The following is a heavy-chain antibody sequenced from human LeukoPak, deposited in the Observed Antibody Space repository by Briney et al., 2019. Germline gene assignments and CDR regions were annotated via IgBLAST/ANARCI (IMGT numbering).Heavy chain of an antibody. J-gene: IGHJ5*02. CDR3: CRLITFGGVIAH. CDR1: GCSISSYVFY. D-gene: IGHD3-16*01. V-gene: IGHV4-31*03. CDR2: IYYSETN. Sequence: SESLCLTCTASGCSISSYVFYWICIRHHPGLGLVWTTYIYYSETNYSNPSLRRRATISVDTSKNLFSLKLSSVTAADTAVYYCCRLITFGGVIAHWGQGTLVTVSS.